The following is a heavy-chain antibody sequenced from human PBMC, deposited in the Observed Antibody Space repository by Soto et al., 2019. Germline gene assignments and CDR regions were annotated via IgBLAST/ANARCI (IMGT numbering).Heavy chain of an antibody. CDR1: GFTFSSYA. D-gene: IGHD3-9*01. J-gene: IGHJ6*03. Sequence: GGSLRLSCAASGFTFSSYAMSWVRQAPGKGLEWVSAISGSGGSTHYADPVKGRFTISRDNSKNTLYLQMNSLRAEDTAVYYCANYYDILTGYYSPPYYSYYYMDVWGKGTTVTVSS. CDR2: ISGSGGST. V-gene: IGHV3-23*01. CDR3: ANYYDILTGYYSPPYYSYYYMDV.